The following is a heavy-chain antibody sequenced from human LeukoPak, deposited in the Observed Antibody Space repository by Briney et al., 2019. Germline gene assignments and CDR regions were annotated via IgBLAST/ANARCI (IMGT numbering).Heavy chain of an antibody. CDR2: INTNTGNP. D-gene: IGHD3-22*01. CDR1: GYTFTSYA. Sequence: GASVKVSCKASGYTFTSYAMNWVRQAPGQGLEWMGWINTNTGNPTYAQGFTGRFVFSLDTSVSTAYLQISSLKAEDTAVYYCARGPPYYYDSSGYYYSTGDYWGQGTLVTVSS. CDR3: ARGPPYYYDSSGYYYSTGDY. J-gene: IGHJ4*02. V-gene: IGHV7-4-1*02.